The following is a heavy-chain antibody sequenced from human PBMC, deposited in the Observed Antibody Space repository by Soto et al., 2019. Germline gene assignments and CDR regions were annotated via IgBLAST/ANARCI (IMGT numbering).Heavy chain of an antibody. CDR3: ARGAETIFGVAYYYYGMDV. CDR1: GGTFSSYA. V-gene: IGHV1-69*13. CDR2: IIPIFGTA. Sequence: AASVKVSCKASGGTFSSYAISWVRQAPGQGLEWMGGIIPIFGTANYAQKFQGRVTITADESTSTAYMELSSLRSEDTGVYYCARGAETIFGVAYYYYGMDVWGQGTTVTVSS. D-gene: IGHD3-3*01. J-gene: IGHJ6*02.